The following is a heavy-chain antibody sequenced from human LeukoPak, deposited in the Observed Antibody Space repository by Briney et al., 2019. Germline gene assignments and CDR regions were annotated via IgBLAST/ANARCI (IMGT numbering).Heavy chain of an antibody. CDR3: AREGSSSFHY. Sequence: SETLSLTCTVSVGSVSSGSYYCSWIRQPPGKGLEWIGYIYFSGSTNYNPSLKSRVTMSVDSSKNQFSLKLSSVTAADTAVYYCAREGSSSFHYWGQGTLVTVSS. CDR1: VGSVSSGSYY. D-gene: IGHD6-13*01. CDR2: IYFSGST. V-gene: IGHV4-61*01. J-gene: IGHJ4*02.